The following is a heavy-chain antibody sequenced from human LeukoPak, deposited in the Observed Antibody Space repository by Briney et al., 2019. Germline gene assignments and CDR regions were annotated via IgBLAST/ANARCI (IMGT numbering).Heavy chain of an antibody. CDR3: AREGFDSYGTTKDAFDV. J-gene: IGHJ3*01. Sequence: GESLRLSCAASGFSFSTYWMSWVRQAPGKGLEWVADINQDGSEKYYVDSVKGRFTISRDNAKNSLYLQMNSLRAEDTAVYYCAREGFDSYGTTKDAFDVWGQGTMVTVSS. D-gene: IGHD5-18*01. CDR1: GFSFSTYW. V-gene: IGHV3-7*05. CDR2: INQDGSEK.